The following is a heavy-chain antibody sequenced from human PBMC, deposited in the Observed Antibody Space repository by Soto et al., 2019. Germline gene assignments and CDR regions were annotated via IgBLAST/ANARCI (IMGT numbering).Heavy chain of an antibody. CDR1: GYTFSGYY. CDR3: ARITMIVVVNPDAFDI. J-gene: IGHJ3*02. CDR2: INPNSGGT. Sequence: SVKVSCKASGYTFSGYYMHWVRQAPGQGLEWMGWINPNSGGTNYAQKFQGRVTMTRDTSISTAYMELSRLRSDDTAVYYCARITMIVVVNPDAFDIWGQGTMVTVSS. V-gene: IGHV1-2*02. D-gene: IGHD3-22*01.